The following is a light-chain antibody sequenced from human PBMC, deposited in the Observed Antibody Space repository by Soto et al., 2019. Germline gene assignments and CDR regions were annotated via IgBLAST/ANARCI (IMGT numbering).Light chain of an antibody. CDR3: QQRSNWPPTWT. Sequence: EIVLTQSPATLSLSPGERATLSCRASQSVGSYLAWYQHKHGQPPRLLIYDASNRATGIPARFSGSGSGTDFTLTISSLEPEDFAVYYCQQRSNWPPTWTFGQGTKVEIK. CDR2: DAS. CDR1: QSVGSY. J-gene: IGKJ1*01. V-gene: IGKV3-11*01.